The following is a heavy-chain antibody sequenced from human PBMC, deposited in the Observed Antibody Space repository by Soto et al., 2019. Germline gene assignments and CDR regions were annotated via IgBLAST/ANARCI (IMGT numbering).Heavy chain of an antibody. D-gene: IGHD1-7*01. J-gene: IGHJ4*02. V-gene: IGHV4-31*01. CDR3: ARAYNWNYLYDY. CDR1: GGSISSGGYY. CDR2: IYYSGST. Sequence: SETLSLTCTVSGGSISSGGYYWSWIRQRPGKGLELIGYIYYSGSTYYNPSLKSLVTISVDTSKNQFSLKLSSVTAADTAVYYCARAYNWNYLYDYWGQGTLVTVSS.